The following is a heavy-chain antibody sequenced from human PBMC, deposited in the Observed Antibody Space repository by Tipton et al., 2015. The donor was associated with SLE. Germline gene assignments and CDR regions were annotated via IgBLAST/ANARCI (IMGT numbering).Heavy chain of an antibody. V-gene: IGHV4-4*07. Sequence: LRLSCPVSGGSITSHYWSWIRQPAGKGLEWIGGFSFSGTTNYNPSLKSRITISGDTSKNQFSLNLTSVTAADTAVYFCATDHRAPGSNFDRWGQGSLVTVSS. D-gene: IGHD4/OR15-4a*01. CDR2: FSFSGTT. J-gene: IGHJ5*02. CDR3: ATDHRAPGSNFDR. CDR1: GGSITSHY.